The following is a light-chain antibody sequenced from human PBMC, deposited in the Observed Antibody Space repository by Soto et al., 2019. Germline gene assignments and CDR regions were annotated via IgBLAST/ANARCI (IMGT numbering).Light chain of an antibody. CDR3: QSYDSSLSAHYV. V-gene: IGLV1-40*01. Sequence: QSALTQPPSVSGAPGQRVTISCTGSSSNIWAGYDVHWYQQLPGTAPKLLIYGNSNRPSGVPDRFSGSRSGTSASLAITGLQAEDEADYYCQSYDSSLSAHYVFGTGTKVTVL. CDR1: SSNIWAGYD. CDR2: GNS. J-gene: IGLJ1*01.